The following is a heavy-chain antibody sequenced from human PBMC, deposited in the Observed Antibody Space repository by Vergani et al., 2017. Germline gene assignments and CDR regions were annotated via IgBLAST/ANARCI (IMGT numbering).Heavy chain of an antibody. CDR1: GGSISSYY. CDR2: IYYSGST. V-gene: IGHV4-59*08. J-gene: IGHJ2*01. D-gene: IGHD5-12*01. Sequence: QVQLQESGPGLVKPSETLSLTCTVSGGSISSYYWSWIRQPPGKGLEWIGYIYYSGSTNDNPSLKSRVTISVDTSKNQFPLKLSSVTAADTAVYYCARVGLNTQATIKFSSYWYFDLWGRGTLVTVSS. CDR3: ARVGLNTQATIKFSSYWYFDL.